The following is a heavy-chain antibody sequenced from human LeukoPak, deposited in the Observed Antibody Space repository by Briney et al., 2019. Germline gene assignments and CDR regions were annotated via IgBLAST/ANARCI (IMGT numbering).Heavy chain of an antibody. Sequence: SETLSLTCTVSGDSITNYYWTWIRQPPGKGLDYIGYIIYSGNTNYSPSLKSRVTISIDTSKDQFSLKLTSVTAADTAVYYCARIEAGWFVPWGQGTLVTVSS. CDR1: GDSITNYY. CDR3: ARIEAGWFVP. D-gene: IGHD3-10*01. CDR2: IIYSGNT. J-gene: IGHJ5*02. V-gene: IGHV4-59*01.